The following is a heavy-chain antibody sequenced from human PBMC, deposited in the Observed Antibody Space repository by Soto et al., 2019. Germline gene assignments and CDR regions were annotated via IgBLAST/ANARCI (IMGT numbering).Heavy chain of an antibody. CDR2: FDPEDGET. D-gene: IGHD3-3*01. CDR1: GYTLTELS. CDR3: ATPGRGSSVNNWFDP. J-gene: IGHJ5*02. V-gene: IGHV1-24*01. Sequence: ASVKVSCKVSGYTLTELSMHWVRQAPGKGLEWMGGFDPEDGETIYAQKFQGRVTMTEDTSTDTAYMELSSLRSEDTAVYYCATPGRGSSVNNWFDPWGQGTLVTVSS.